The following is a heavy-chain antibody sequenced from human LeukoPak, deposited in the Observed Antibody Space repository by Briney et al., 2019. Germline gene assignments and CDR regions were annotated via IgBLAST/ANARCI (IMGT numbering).Heavy chain of an antibody. D-gene: IGHD6-13*01. J-gene: IGHJ4*02. CDR1: GGSISSGDYY. V-gene: IGHV4-30-4*01. CDR3: ARESSSWHLDY. CDR2: IYYSGST. Sequence: SETLSLTCTVSGGSISSGDYYWSWIRQPPGKGLEWIGYIYYSGSTYYNPSLKSRVTISVDTSKNQFSLKLSSVTAADTAVYYCARESSSWHLDYWGQGTLATVSS.